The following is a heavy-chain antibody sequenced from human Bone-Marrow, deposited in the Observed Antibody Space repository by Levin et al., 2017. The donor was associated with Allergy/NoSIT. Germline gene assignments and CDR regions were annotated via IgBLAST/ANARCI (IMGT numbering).Heavy chain of an antibody. D-gene: IGHD2-2*01. J-gene: IGHJ4*02. CDR2: INPDGSTT. CDR3: VTDMPLGY. Sequence: SCAASRFTFKSYWMHWVRQAPGKGPEWVSRINPDGSTTQYADSVKGRFAISRDNAKETLSLQMNSLRADDTAVYYCVTDMPLGYWGRGSQVTVCS. CDR1: RFTFKSYW. V-gene: IGHV3-74*03.